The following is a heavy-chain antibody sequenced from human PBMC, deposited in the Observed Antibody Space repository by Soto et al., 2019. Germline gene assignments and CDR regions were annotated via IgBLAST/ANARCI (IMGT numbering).Heavy chain of an antibody. V-gene: IGHV3-23*01. D-gene: IGHD2-2*01. J-gene: IGHJ4*02. CDR1: GHTFHNYA. Sequence: EVQLLESGGGLEQPGGSLRLSCVGSGHTFHNYAMTWVRQAPGKGLEWVSGISGSGGSTYYADSVRGRFTISRDDSKSTLYLQMNSLRAEDTAVYYCSKVSRGFGVAPAELNWGQGTLVTVS. CDR3: SKVSRGFGVAPAELN. CDR2: ISGSGGST.